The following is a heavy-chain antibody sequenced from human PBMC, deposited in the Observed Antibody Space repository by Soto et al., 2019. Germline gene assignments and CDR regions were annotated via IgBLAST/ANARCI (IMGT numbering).Heavy chain of an antibody. CDR2: IYYSGST. CDR3: ARTAHSGSSYGIDY. D-gene: IGHD2-15*01. Sequence: SETLSLTCTVSGGSVSSGSYYWSWIRQPPGKGLEWIGYIYYSGSTNYNPSLKSRVTISVDTSKNQFSLKLSSVTAADTAVYYCARTAHSGSSYGIDYWGPGTLVTVSS. CDR1: GGSVSSGSYY. J-gene: IGHJ4*02. V-gene: IGHV4-61*01.